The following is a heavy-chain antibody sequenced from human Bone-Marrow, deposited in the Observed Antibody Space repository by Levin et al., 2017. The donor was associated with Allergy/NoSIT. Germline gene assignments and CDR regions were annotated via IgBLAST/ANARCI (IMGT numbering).Heavy chain of an antibody. CDR2: ISYDGSNN. J-gene: IGHJ6*02. CDR3: ARDGAQYSSGWSDEDYGLDI. D-gene: IGHD3-22*01. Sequence: GALRLSCAASGFTFSSYVMHWVRQASGKGLEWVAVISYDGSNNYYADSVKGRFTISRDNSKNTLYLQMNSLRTEDTAVYYCARDGAQYSSGWSDEDYGLDIWGQGTTVTVSS. CDR1: GFTFSSYV. V-gene: IGHV3-30*01.